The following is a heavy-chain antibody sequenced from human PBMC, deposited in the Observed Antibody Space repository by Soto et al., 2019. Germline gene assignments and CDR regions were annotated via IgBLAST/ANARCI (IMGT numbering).Heavy chain of an antibody. J-gene: IGHJ6*02. Sequence: GGSLRLSCAASGFSFSTYAMTWVRQAPGKGLEWVSVVSGSGDTSYYAESVKDRFTISRDNSKNTLYLEMNSLRGDDTAVYYCSKVYGSGSRPYYYGMDVWGQGTTVTVSS. CDR1: GFSFSTYA. CDR2: VSGSGDTS. V-gene: IGHV3-23*01. D-gene: IGHD2-15*01. CDR3: SKVYGSGSRPYYYGMDV.